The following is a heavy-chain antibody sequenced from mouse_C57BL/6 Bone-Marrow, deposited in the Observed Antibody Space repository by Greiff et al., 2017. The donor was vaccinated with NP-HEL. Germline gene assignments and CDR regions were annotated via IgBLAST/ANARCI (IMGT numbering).Heavy chain of an antibody. CDR3: AKNRSLGMDY. CDR2: IWRGGST. V-gene: IGHV2-5*01. J-gene: IGHJ4*01. CDR1: GFSLTSYG. Sequence: VMLVESGPGLVQPSQRLSITCTVSGFSLTSYGVHWVRQSPGKGLEWLGVIWRGGSTDYNAAFMSRLSITKDNSKSQVFFKMNSLQADDTAIYYCAKNRSLGMDYWGQGTSVTVSS.